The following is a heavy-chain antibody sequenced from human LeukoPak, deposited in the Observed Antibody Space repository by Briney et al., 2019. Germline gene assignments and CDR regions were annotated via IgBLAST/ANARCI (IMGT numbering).Heavy chain of an antibody. D-gene: IGHD6-13*01. Sequence: SGSLCLTCTVSGGSISSYYWSWIRQPPGKGRGWIGYIYYSGTTNYNPSLKSRVTISVDTSKNQFSLKLSSVTAADTAVYYCARGVYIAAAQYGYWGQGTLVSVSS. J-gene: IGHJ4*02. CDR3: ARGVYIAAAQYGY. CDR2: IYYSGTT. V-gene: IGHV4-59*01. CDR1: GGSISSYY.